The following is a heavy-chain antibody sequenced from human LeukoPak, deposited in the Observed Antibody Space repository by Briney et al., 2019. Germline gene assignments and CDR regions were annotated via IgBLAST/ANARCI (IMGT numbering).Heavy chain of an antibody. J-gene: IGHJ3*02. Sequence: GRSLRLSCAASGFTFNRYGMHWVRKAPDKGGEWVAFIRYDGSKSYFADSVKGRFALSRDNSKNTLYLQMSSLRPEDTAVYFCAKDGGSGSYFAFDIWGQGTMVTVSS. CDR3: AKDGGSGSYFAFDI. CDR2: IRYDGSKS. V-gene: IGHV3-30*02. D-gene: IGHD1-26*01. CDR1: GFTFNRYG.